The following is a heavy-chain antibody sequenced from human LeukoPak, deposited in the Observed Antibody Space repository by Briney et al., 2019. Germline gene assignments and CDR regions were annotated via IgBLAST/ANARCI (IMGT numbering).Heavy chain of an antibody. CDR3: ARVGRDYYYYYMDV. J-gene: IGHJ6*03. CDR1: GGSISSYY. Sequence: SETLSLTCTVSGGSISSYYWNWIRQPPGKGLEWIGYIYYSGSTNYNPSLKSRVTISVDTSKNQFSLKLSSVTAADTAVYYCARVGRDYYYYYMDVWGKGTTVTISS. D-gene: IGHD3-10*01. V-gene: IGHV4-59*01. CDR2: IYYSGST.